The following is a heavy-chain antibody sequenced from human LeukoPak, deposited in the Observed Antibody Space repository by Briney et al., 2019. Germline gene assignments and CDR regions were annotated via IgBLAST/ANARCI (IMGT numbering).Heavy chain of an antibody. CDR1: GFTFSSYA. D-gene: IGHD1/OR15-1a*01. CDR2: ISGSGGST. V-gene: IGHV3-23*01. J-gene: IGHJ3*02. Sequence: GGSLRLSCAASGFTFSSYAISWVRQAPGKGLEWVSAISGSGGSTYYADSVKGRFTISRDNSKNTLYPQMNSLRAEDTALYYCAKPEQDDAFDIWCQGTMVTVSS. CDR3: AKPEQDDAFDI.